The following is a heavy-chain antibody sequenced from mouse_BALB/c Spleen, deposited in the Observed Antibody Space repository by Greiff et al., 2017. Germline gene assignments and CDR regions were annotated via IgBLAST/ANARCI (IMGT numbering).Heavy chain of an antibody. V-gene: IGHV5-12-2*01. D-gene: IGHD1-1*01. CDR2: ISNGGGST. J-gene: IGHJ2*01. Sequence: EVNVVESGGGLVQPGGSLKLSCAASGFTFSSYTMSWVRQTPEKRLEWVAYISNGGGSTYYPDTVKGRFTISRDNAKNTLYLQMISLKSEDTAMYYCARLPVISYYFDYWGQGTTLTVSS. CDR1: GFTFSSYT. CDR3: ARLPVISYYFDY.